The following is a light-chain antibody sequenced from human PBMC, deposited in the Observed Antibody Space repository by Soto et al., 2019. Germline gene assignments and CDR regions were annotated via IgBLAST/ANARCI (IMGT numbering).Light chain of an antibody. CDR1: SSDVGGYNC. CDR3: CSYAGGNTFYV. J-gene: IGLJ1*01. V-gene: IGLV2-11*01. CDR2: DVN. Sequence: QSVLTQPRSVSGSPGESDTITCTGTSSDVGGYNCVSWYQQRPDKAPKLMIYDVNKWPSGVPDRFSGSKSGNTASLTISGLQAEDEADYYCCSYAGGNTFYVFGTGTRSP.